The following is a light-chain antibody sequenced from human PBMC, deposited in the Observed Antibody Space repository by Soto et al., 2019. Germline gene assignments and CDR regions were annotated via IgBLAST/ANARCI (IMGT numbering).Light chain of an antibody. CDR1: QSISGN. CDR3: QQYTHWPVWS. J-gene: IGKJ1*01. CDR2: GPS. Sequence: EIVLTQSPATLSVSPGERATISCRASQSISGNLAWYQQKPGQAPRLLIYGPSTRATGVPARFSGSGSGTEFTLTISSLQSEDFAMYYCQQYTHWPVWSFGQGTKVEIK. V-gene: IGKV3-15*01.